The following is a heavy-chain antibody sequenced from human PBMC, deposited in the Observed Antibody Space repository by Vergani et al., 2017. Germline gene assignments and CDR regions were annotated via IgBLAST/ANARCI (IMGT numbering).Heavy chain of an antibody. Sequence: EVQLLESGGDLVQPGGSLRLSCAASGLTFSNYAMSWVRQAPGKGLEWVSAISGSGGSTYYADSVKGRFTISRVNSKNTLYLQMNSLRAEDTAVYYCASRGIQLWARIFDYWGQGTLVTVSS. V-gene: IGHV3-23*01. CDR1: GLTFSNYA. CDR3: ASRGIQLWARIFDY. J-gene: IGHJ4*02. D-gene: IGHD5-18*01. CDR2: ISGSGGST.